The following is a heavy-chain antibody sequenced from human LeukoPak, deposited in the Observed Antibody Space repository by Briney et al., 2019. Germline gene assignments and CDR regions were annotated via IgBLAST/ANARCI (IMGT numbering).Heavy chain of an antibody. J-gene: IGHJ6*02. CDR2: ISYDGSNK. Sequence: PGGSLRLSCAASGFTFSSYGMHWVRQAPGEGLEWVAVISYDGSNKYYADSVKGRFTISRDNSKNTLYLQMNSLRAEDTAVYYCAREGYSNYVIHYYYYGMDVWGQGTTVTVSS. D-gene: IGHD4-11*01. CDR1: GFTFSSYG. CDR3: AREGYSNYVIHYYYYGMDV. V-gene: IGHV3-30*03.